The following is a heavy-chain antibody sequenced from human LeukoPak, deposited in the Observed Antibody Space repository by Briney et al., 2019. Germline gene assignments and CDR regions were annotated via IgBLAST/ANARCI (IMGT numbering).Heavy chain of an antibody. D-gene: IGHD3-22*01. CDR3: ARAHPSEYYYDSSGYYFFDY. J-gene: IGHJ4*02. CDR1: GFTFDDYG. V-gene: IGHV3-20*01. Sequence: GGPLRLSCAASGFTFDDYGMSWVRQAPGKGLEWVSGINWNGGSTGYADSVKGRFTISRDNAKNSLYLQMNSLRAEDTALYHCARAHPSEYYYDSSGYYFFDYWGQGTLVTVSS. CDR2: INWNGGST.